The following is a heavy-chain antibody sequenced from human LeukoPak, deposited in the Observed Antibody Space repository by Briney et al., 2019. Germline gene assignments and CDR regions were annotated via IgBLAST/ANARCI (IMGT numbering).Heavy chain of an antibody. CDR1: GYSFTSYW. Sequence: GESLKISCKGSGYSFTSYWIGWVRQMPGKGLEWMGIIYPGDSDTRYSPSFQGQVTISADKSISTAYLQWSSLKASDTAMYYCARHGMTDDYGDYWRRYVGGMDVWGQGTTVTVSS. D-gene: IGHD4-17*01. CDR2: IYPGDSDT. J-gene: IGHJ6*02. CDR3: ARHGMTDDYGDYWRRYVGGMDV. V-gene: IGHV5-51*01.